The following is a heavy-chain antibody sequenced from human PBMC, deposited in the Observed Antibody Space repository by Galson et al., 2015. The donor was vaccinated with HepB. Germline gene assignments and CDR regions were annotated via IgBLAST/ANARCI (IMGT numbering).Heavy chain of an antibody. V-gene: IGHV3-21*01. CDR1: GFTFSSYS. Sequence: SLRLSCAASGFTFSSYSMNWVRQAPGKGLEWVSSISSSSSYIYYADSVKGRFTISRDNAKNSLYLQMNSLRAEDTAVYYCARVMSHYYGMDVWGQGTTVTVSS. CDR2: ISSSSSYI. CDR3: ARVMSHYYGMDV. J-gene: IGHJ6*02. D-gene: IGHD5/OR15-5a*01.